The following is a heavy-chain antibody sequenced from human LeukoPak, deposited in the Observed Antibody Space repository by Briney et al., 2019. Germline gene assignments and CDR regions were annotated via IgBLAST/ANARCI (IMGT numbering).Heavy chain of an antibody. V-gene: IGHV3-23*01. CDR1: GFTFSSYA. Sequence: PGGSLRLSCAASGFTFSSYAMSWVRQAPGKGLEWVSAISGSGGSTYYADSVKGRFTISRDNSKNTLHLQMNSLRAEDTAVYYCAGGDSSSPDGYFDYWGQGTLVTVSS. J-gene: IGHJ4*02. CDR2: ISGSGGST. CDR3: AGGDSSSPDGYFDY. D-gene: IGHD6-6*01.